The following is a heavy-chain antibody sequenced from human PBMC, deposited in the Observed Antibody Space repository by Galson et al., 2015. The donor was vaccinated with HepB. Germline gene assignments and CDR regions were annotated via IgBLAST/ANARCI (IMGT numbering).Heavy chain of an antibody. Sequence: SVKVSCKASGYTLTNYGFSWVRQAPGQGLEWMGWISAYNGNTNYAQKLQGRVTMTTDTSTSTAYMELKSLRSDDTAVYDCARALSDYYYASYCPYDYWGQGTLVTVSS. J-gene: IGHJ4*02. CDR2: ISAYNGNT. CDR1: GYTLTNYG. D-gene: IGHD3-10*01. V-gene: IGHV1-18*04. CDR3: ARALSDYYYASYCPYDY.